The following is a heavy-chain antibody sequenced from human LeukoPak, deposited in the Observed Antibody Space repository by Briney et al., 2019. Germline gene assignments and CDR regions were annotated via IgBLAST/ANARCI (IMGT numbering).Heavy chain of an antibody. CDR2: FDPEDGET. V-gene: IGHV1-24*01. J-gene: IGHJ4*02. CDR3: ATVGGSSGWFFDY. D-gene: IGHD6-19*01. Sequence: GASVKVSCKVSGYTLTELSMHWVRQAPGKGLEWMGGFDPEDGETIYAQKFQGRVTMTEDTSTDTAYMELSSLRSEDTAVYYCATVGGSSGWFFDYWGREPWSPSPQ. CDR1: GYTLTELS.